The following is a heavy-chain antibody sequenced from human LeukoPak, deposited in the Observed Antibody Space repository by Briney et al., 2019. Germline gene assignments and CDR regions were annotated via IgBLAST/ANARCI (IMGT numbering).Heavy chain of an antibody. CDR1: GFTFNNYA. V-gene: IGHV3-23*01. CDR2: ITSSGST. J-gene: IGHJ4*02. D-gene: IGHD4-17*01. CDR3: AKDLYGDYDFDC. Sequence: GSLRLSCAASGFTFNNYAMNWVRQAPGKGLEWVSVITSSGSTYYADSVKGRFTTSRDNSKNTLYLQMNSLRAEDTAIYYCAKDLYGDYDFDCWGRGTLVTVSS.